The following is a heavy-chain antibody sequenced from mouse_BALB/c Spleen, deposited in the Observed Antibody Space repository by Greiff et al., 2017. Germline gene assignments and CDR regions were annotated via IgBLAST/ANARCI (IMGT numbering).Heavy chain of an antibody. CDR3: ARGQVRYAMDY. Sequence: EVKVVESGGGLVKPGGSLKLSCAASGFTFSDYYMYWVRQTPEKRLEWVATISDGGSYTYYPDSVKGRFTISRDNAKNNLYLQMSSLKSEDTAMYYCARGQVRYAMDYWGQGTSVTVSS. D-gene: IGHD2-14*01. CDR1: GFTFSDYY. CDR2: ISDGGSYT. V-gene: IGHV5-4*02. J-gene: IGHJ4*01.